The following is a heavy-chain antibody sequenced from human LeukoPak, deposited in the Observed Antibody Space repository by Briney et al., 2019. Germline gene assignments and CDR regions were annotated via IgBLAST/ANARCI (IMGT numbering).Heavy chain of an antibody. D-gene: IGHD5/OR15-5a*01. Sequence: GGSLRLSCAASGFIYSHFAMSWVRQAPGKGLEWVSSISGTGSHTYYTDSVKGRFTISRDNSKNTVTLQMNSLRAEDTGIYFCAKLSVSDAPRLYYVHVCGKGTTVIISS. V-gene: IGHV3-23*01. CDR3: AKLSVSDAPRLYYVHV. J-gene: IGHJ6*03. CDR2: ISGTGSHT. CDR1: GFIYSHFA.